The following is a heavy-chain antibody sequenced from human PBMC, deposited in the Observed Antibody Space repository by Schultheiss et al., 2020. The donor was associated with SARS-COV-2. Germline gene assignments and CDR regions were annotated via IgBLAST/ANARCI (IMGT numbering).Heavy chain of an antibody. CDR1: GFTFSSYS. Sequence: GGSLRLSCAASGFTFSSYSMNWVRQAPGKGLEWVSSISSSSSYIYYADSVKGRFTISRDNAKNSLYLQMNSLRAEDTAVYYCATRGYGPSYDYYGMNVWGQGTTVTVSS. J-gene: IGHJ6*02. D-gene: IGHD5-18*01. CDR2: ISSSSSYI. CDR3: ATRGYGPSYDYYGMNV. V-gene: IGHV3-21*01.